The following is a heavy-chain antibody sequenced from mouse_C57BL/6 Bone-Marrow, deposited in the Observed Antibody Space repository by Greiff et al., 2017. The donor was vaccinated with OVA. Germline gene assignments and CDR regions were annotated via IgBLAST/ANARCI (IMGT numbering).Heavy chain of an antibody. CDR2: IDPSDSYT. V-gene: IGHV1-59*01. Sequence: QVQLQQPGAELVRPGTSVKLSCKASGYTFTSYWMHWVKQRPGQGLEWIGVIDPSDSYTNYNQKFKGKATLTVDTSSSTAYMQLSSLTSEDSAVYYCAIRDYGPVAYWGQGTLVTVSA. CDR3: AIRDYGPVAY. D-gene: IGHD2-4*01. CDR1: GYTFTSYW. J-gene: IGHJ3*01.